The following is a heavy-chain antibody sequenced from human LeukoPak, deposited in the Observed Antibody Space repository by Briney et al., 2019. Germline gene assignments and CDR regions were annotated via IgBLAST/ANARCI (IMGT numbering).Heavy chain of an antibody. J-gene: IGHJ4*02. D-gene: IGHD1-26*01. CDR3: AQWSRYFDY. CDR2: ITGSGGST. Sequence: GGSLRLSCAASGFTFISYGMSWVRQAPGKGLEWVSGITGSGGSTYYADSVKGRFTISRDNSKNTLYLQMNSLRAEDTALYFCAQWSRYFDYWGQGTLVTVSS. V-gene: IGHV3-23*01. CDR1: GFTFISYG.